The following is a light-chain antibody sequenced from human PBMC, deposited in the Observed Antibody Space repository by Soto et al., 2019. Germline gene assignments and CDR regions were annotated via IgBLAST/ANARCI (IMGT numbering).Light chain of an antibody. CDR3: CSYAGSYTPWV. V-gene: IGLV1-51*01. J-gene: IGLJ3*02. CDR2: DDN. CDR1: SSNIGGNS. Sequence: QSVMTQPPSVSAAPGQKVTISCSGSSSNIGGNSVSWYQQLPGTAPKLLIYDDNKRPSGIPDRFSGSKSGTSATLGITGFQTGDEADYYCCSYAGSYTPWVFGGGTKLTVL.